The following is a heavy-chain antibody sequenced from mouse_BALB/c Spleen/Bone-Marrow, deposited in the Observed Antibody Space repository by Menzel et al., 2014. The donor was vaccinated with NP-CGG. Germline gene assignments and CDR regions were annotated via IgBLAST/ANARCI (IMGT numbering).Heavy chain of an antibody. D-gene: IGHD2-12*01. CDR3: ARDYDYAMDY. V-gene: IGHV5-4*02. Sequence: EVQLVESGGGLVKPGGSLKPSCAASGFTFSDYYMYWVRQTPEKRLEWVATISDGGSYTYYPDSVKGRFTISRDNAKNNLYLQMSSLKSEDTAMYYCARDYDYAMDYWGQGTSVTVSS. J-gene: IGHJ4*01. CDR2: ISDGGSYT. CDR1: GFTFSDYY.